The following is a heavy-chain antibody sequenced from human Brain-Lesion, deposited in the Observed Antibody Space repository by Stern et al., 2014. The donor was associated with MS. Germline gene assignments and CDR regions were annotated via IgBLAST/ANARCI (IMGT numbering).Heavy chain of an antibody. CDR3: AGHMGEGLSIDY. Sequence: VQLGQSGAEVKKPGESLRISCQGSGYSFTSDWISWVSQMPGKGLEWMGRIDPSDSNPNNSPSFQGHVTISADKSINTAYLDWRSLKASDTAMYYCAGHMGEGLSIDYWGQGTLVTVSS. J-gene: IGHJ4*02. D-gene: IGHD3-16*01. CDR1: GYSFTSDW. V-gene: IGHV5-10-1*01. CDR2: IDPSDSNP.